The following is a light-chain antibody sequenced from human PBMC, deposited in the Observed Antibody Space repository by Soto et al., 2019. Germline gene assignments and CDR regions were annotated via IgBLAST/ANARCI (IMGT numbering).Light chain of an antibody. CDR3: SSYTSSSTSHV. CDR1: SSDVGGYNS. J-gene: IGLJ1*01. Sequence: QSALTQPASVSGSPGQSITISCTGTSSDVGGYNSVSWYQQHPGKAPKLMIYGVSNRPSGVSNRFSGSKSANTASLTISGLQAEDEADYYCSSYTSSSTSHVFGTGTKLTVL. CDR2: GVS. V-gene: IGLV2-14*01.